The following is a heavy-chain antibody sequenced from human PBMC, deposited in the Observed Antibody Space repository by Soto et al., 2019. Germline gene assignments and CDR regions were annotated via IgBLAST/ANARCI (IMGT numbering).Heavy chain of an antibody. D-gene: IGHD6-19*01. CDR2: IYGGGST. J-gene: IGHJ3*02. Sequence: GGSLRLSCAASGFPVSSNYMTWVRQAPGKGLEWVSVIYGGGSTYYADSVKGRFTISRDNSKNTLYLQMNSLRAEDTAVYYCSRDSPPSGWYDTHAFDIWGQGTMVTVSS. V-gene: IGHV3-66*01. CDR1: GFPVSSNY. CDR3: SRDSPPSGWYDTHAFDI.